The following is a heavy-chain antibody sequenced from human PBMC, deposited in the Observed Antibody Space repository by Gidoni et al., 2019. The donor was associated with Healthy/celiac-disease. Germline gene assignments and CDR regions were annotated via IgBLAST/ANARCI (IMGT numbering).Heavy chain of an antibody. Sequence: QVQLQQWGAGLLKPSETLSLTCAVYGGSFSGYYWSWIRQPPGKGLEWIGEINHSGSTNYNPSLKSRVTISVDTSKNQFSLKLSSVTAADTAVYYCARGAAPNTVGATGSRWFDPWGQGTLVTVSS. J-gene: IGHJ5*02. CDR2: INHSGST. V-gene: IGHV4-34*01. CDR1: GGSFSGYY. CDR3: ARGAAPNTVGATGSRWFDP. D-gene: IGHD1-26*01.